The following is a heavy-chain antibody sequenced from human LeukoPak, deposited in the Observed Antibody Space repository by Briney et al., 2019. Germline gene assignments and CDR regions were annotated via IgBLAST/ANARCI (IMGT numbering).Heavy chain of an antibody. Sequence: GRSLRLSCAASGFTFSNYGIHWVRQAPGKRLEWVAVISYDGNNKYYADSVKGRFTISRDNSKNTLYLQVNSLRPEDTAVYYCATVYDDYEAFDIWGQGTMVTVSS. CDR1: GFTFSNYG. J-gene: IGHJ3*02. CDR3: ATVYDDYEAFDI. CDR2: ISYDGNNK. V-gene: IGHV3-30*03. D-gene: IGHD4-17*01.